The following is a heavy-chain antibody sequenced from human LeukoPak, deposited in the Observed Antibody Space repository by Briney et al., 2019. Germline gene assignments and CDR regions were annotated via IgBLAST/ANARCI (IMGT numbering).Heavy chain of an antibody. CDR3: ARVISTPAHFDS. Sequence: PSETLSLTCTVSGGSIGSSGYYWGWIRQAPGKGLEWIGGIYYTGRTYYNPSLKSRVTISVDPSKNQFSLKLSSVTAADTAVFHCARVISTPAHFDSWGQGTLVTVSS. CDR2: IYYTGRT. V-gene: IGHV4-39*01. J-gene: IGHJ4*02. D-gene: IGHD3-16*02. CDR1: GGSIGSSGYY.